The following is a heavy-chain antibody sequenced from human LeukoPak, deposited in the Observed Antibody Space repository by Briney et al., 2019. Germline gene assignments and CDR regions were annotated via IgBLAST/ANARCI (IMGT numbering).Heavy chain of an antibody. Sequence: GGSLRLSCAASGFTFSSYGMYWVRQAPGKGLAWVAVISFDGSNKYYADSVRGRFTVSRDNSKDTLHLQMNSLRAEDTAVYYCAKDEIGAVAGLLDYWGQGILVTVSS. V-gene: IGHV3-30*18. CDR2: ISFDGSNK. CDR3: AKDEIGAVAGLLDY. CDR1: GFTFSSYG. J-gene: IGHJ4*02. D-gene: IGHD6-19*01.